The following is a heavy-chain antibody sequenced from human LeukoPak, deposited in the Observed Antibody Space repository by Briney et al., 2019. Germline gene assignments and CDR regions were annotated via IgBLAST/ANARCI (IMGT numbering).Heavy chain of an antibody. CDR3: AKDLGRYRNNYFDY. Sequence: SGTLSLTCAVSGGSISSSNWWSWVRQPPGKGLEWIGEIYHSGSTNYNPSLKSRVTISVDKSKNQFSLKLSSVTAADTAVYYCAKDLGRYRNNYFDYWGQGTLVTVSS. CDR2: IYHSGST. J-gene: IGHJ4*02. CDR1: GGSISSSNW. V-gene: IGHV4-4*02. D-gene: IGHD1-26*01.